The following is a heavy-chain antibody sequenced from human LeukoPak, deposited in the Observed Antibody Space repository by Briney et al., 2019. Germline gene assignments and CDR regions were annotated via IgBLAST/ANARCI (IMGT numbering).Heavy chain of an antibody. CDR2: IYSGGST. CDR1: GFTVSSSY. CDR3: PKGYNYAYEY. V-gene: IGHV3-53*01. J-gene: IGHJ4*02. Sequence: PGGSLRLSCAASGFTVSSSYMSWVRQAPGKGLEWVSLIYSGGSTYYAASVKGRFTISRANSKNTLCLQLNSLRPEDTAVYYCPKGYNYAYEYWGQGTLVTVSS. D-gene: IGHD5-18*01.